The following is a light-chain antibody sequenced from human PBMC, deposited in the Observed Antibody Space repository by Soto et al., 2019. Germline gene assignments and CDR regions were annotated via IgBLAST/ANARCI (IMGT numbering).Light chain of an antibody. CDR3: QQSYSTPRT. CDR1: QSISSY. J-gene: IGKJ1*01. Sequence: DIQMTQSPSSLSASVGDRVTITCRASQSISSYLNWYQQKPGKAPKLLIYAASSLQSGVPSRFSGSGSGTHYTPTLSRLQPEDFATYYCQQSYSTPRTFGQGAKVE. V-gene: IGKV1-39*01. CDR2: AAS.